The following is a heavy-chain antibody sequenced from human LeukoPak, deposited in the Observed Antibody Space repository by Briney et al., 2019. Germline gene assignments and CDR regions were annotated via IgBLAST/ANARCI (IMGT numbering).Heavy chain of an antibody. J-gene: IGHJ5*02. CDR2: INPNSGGT. CDR1: GYTFTGYY. D-gene: IGHD3-10*01. V-gene: IGHV1-2*02. Sequence: GASVKVSCKASGYTFTGYYMHWVRQAPGRGLEWMGWINPNSGGTNYAQKFQGRVTMTRDTSISTAYMELSRLRSDDTAVYYCARGYGSGPRGWFDPWGQGTLVTVSS. CDR3: ARGYGSGPRGWFDP.